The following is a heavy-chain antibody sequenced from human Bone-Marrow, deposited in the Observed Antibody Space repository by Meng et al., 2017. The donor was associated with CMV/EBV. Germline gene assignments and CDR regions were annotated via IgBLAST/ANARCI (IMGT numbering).Heavy chain of an antibody. CDR2: INPSSGGT. CDR3: ARGPLPVNEYPKIVTYYYYGMDV. D-gene: IGHD2-2*01. CDR1: GYTFTAYY. J-gene: IGHJ6*02. Sequence: ASVKVSCKASGYTFTAYYMHWVRQAPGQGLEWMGWINPSSGGTNNAQKFQGRVTMTRDTSISTAYMELSRLRSDDTAVYYCARGPLPVNEYPKIVTYYYYGMDVWGQGTTVTVSS. V-gene: IGHV1-2*02.